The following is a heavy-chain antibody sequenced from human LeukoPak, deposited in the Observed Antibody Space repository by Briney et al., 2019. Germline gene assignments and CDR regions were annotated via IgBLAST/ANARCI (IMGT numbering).Heavy chain of an antibody. V-gene: IGHV4-4*07. Sequence: PSETLSLTCTVSGGSVSNTYWSWIRQPAGKGLEWIGRIYTSGSTNYNPSLKSRVTMSVDTSKNQFSLKLSSVTAADTAVYYCARQKTVRGVSIPKITAYGMDVWGQGTTVTVSS. J-gene: IGHJ6*02. CDR3: ARQKTVRGVSIPKITAYGMDV. CDR2: IYTSGST. D-gene: IGHD3-10*01. CDR1: GGSVSNTY.